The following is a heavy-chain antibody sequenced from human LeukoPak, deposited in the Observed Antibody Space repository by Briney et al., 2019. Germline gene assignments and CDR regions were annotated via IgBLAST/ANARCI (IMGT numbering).Heavy chain of an antibody. Sequence: ASVKVSCKASGYTLTAYYIYWVRQAPGQGLEWMGRISPNSGGTDYAQNFQGRVTMTRDTSISTAYMELSRLRSDDTAVYYCARGYCSGGTCYLVENWLDPWGQGTLVTVSS. CDR3: ARGYCSGGTCYLVENWLDP. CDR2: ISPNSGGT. CDR1: GYTLTAYY. J-gene: IGHJ5*02. V-gene: IGHV1-2*06. D-gene: IGHD2-15*01.